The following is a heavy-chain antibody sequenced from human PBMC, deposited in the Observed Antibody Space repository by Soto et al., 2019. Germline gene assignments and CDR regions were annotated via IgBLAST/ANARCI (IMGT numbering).Heavy chain of an antibody. CDR2: IYYSGST. CDR3: ARCGGSSLNWFDP. CDR1: GGSISSFY. D-gene: IGHD2-15*01. Sequence: QVQLQESGPGLVKPSETLSLTCTVSGGSISSFYWSWIRQPPGKGLEWIGYIYYSGSTNYNPSLKSRVTISVDTSKNQFSLKLSSVTAAGTAVYYCARCGGSSLNWFDPWGQGTLVTVSS. J-gene: IGHJ5*02. V-gene: IGHV4-59*01.